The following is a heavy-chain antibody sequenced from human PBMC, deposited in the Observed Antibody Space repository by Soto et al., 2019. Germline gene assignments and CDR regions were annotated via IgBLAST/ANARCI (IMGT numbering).Heavy chain of an antibody. V-gene: IGHV4-59*01. CDR2: IYYSGST. J-gene: IGHJ3*02. D-gene: IGHD3-22*01. Sequence: PSETLSLTCTVSGGSISSYYWSWIRQPPGKGLEWIGYIYYSGSTNYNPSLKSRVTISVDTSKSQFSLKLSSVTAADTAVYYCARATGYYYDSSGYSDAFDIWGQGTMVTVSS. CDR3: ARATGYYYDSSGYSDAFDI. CDR1: GGSISSYY.